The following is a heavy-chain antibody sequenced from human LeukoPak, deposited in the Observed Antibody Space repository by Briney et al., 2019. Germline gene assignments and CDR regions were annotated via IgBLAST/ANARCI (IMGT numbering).Heavy chain of an antibody. CDR3: AKILTGTGPTMDV. V-gene: IGHV4-34*01. CDR1: GGSFSNNY. J-gene: IGHJ6*02. D-gene: IGHD1-20*01. CDR2: INRGGST. Sequence: PSETLSLTCAVYGGSFSNNYWSWMRQPPGKGLEWIGEINRGGSTNYNPSLKSRVTISVDTSKNQFSLKLTSVTAADTAVYYCAKILTGTGPTMDVWGQGTTVTVSS.